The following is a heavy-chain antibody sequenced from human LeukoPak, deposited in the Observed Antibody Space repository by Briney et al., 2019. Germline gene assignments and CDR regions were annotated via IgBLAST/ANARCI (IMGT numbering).Heavy chain of an antibody. CDR2: IYYTGGT. J-gene: IGHJ3*02. D-gene: IGHD7-27*01. CDR3: ARQELGRLGMRAFDI. V-gene: IGHV4-39*01. Sequence: PSETLSLTCSVSGGSITSSSYYWGWIRQPPEKGLEWIGSIYYTGGTYYSPSLKSRVTISVDTSKNQFSLKLSSVTAADTAVYYCARQELGRLGMRAFDIWGQGTMVTVSS. CDR1: GGSITSSSYY.